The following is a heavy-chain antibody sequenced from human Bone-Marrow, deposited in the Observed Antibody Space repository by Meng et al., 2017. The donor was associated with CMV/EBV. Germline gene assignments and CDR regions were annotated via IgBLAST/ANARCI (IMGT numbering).Heavy chain of an antibody. D-gene: IGHD3-10*01. CDR2: IYYSGST. V-gene: IGHV4-59*01. CDR1: GGSISSYY. CDR3: ARGIYGSGSYYTSPKYYYYYGMDV. Sequence: SETLSLTCTVSGGSISSYYWSWIRQLPGKGLEWVGYIYYSGSTNYNRSLKSRVTISVDTSKNQSSLKLSSVTAADTAVYYCARGIYGSGSYYTSPKYYYYYGMDVWGQGTTVTVSS. J-gene: IGHJ6*02.